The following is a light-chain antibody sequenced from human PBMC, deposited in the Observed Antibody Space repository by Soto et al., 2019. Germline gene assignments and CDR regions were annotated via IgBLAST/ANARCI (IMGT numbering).Light chain of an antibody. Sequence: QSVLTQPASVSGSPGQSIAISCTGTSSDVGGYDQVSWYQQHPGKAPKLMIYAVTTRPSGVSNRFSGSKSGNTASLTISGLQAEDEADYYFISYTGSGTFFGGGTQLTVL. CDR2: AVT. CDR1: SSDVGGYDQ. V-gene: IGLV2-14*01. CDR3: ISYTGSGTF. J-gene: IGLJ2*01.